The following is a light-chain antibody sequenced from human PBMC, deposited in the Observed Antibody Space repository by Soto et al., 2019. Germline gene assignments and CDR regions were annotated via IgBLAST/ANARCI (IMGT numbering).Light chain of an antibody. CDR1: QGISSY. V-gene: IGKV1-9*01. CDR2: LAS. CDR3: QQYNSYPWT. J-gene: IGKJ1*01. Sequence: IQLTLSLSSLSASVGDRVTITCRASQGISSYLAWYQQKQGKAPKLLIYLASTLQSGVPSSFIGSGSGTEFTLTISSLQPDDFATYYCQQYNSYPWTFGQGTKVDI.